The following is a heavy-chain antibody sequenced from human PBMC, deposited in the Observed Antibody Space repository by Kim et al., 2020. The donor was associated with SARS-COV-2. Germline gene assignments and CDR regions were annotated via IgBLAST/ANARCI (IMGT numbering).Heavy chain of an antibody. D-gene: IGHD6-13*01. CDR1: GYSFTSYW. CDR3: ARLEYSSSWYLRGYYYYGMDV. J-gene: IGHJ6*02. V-gene: IGHV5-10-1*01. CDR2: IDPSDSYT. Sequence: GESLKISCKGSGYSFTSYWISWVRQMPGKGLEWMGRIDPSDSYTNYSPSFQGHVTISADKSISTAYLQWSSLKASDTAMYYCARLEYSSSWYLRGYYYYGMDVWGQGTTVTVSS.